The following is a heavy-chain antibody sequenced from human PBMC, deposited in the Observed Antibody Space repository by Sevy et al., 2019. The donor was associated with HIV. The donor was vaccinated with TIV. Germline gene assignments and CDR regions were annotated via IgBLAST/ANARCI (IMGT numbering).Heavy chain of an antibody. Sequence: ASVKVSCKASGYTFTDYFMHWVRQAPGQGLEWMGWINPNSGGTNYAQKFQGRVTMTRDTSISTAYTELTRLRSDDTAVYYCARVLRSSSGTDYWGQGTLVTVSS. D-gene: IGHD6-6*01. CDR2: INPNSGGT. CDR1: GYTFTDYF. V-gene: IGHV1-2*02. CDR3: ARVLRSSSGTDY. J-gene: IGHJ4*02.